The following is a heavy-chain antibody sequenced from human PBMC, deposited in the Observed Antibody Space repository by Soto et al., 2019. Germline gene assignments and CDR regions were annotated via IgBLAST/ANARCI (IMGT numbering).Heavy chain of an antibody. D-gene: IGHD6-13*01. CDR3: ARGSTWQGRDWFDP. Sequence: SETLSLTCTVTGGAISGYYWTWIRQSDGEGLEWIGRIYSSGSTNYNPSLKSRVTISLDTSMNYFSLRLSSVTAADTAVYYCARGSTWQGRDWFDPWGQGTLVTVSS. CDR2: IYSSGST. CDR1: GGAISGYY. V-gene: IGHV4-4*07. J-gene: IGHJ5*02.